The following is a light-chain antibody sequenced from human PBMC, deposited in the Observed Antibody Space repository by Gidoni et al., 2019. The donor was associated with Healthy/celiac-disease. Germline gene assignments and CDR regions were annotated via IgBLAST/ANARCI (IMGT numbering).Light chain of an antibody. V-gene: IGKV3-15*01. J-gene: IGKJ5*01. CDR2: GAS. CDR3: QQYNNWPPLT. CDR1: QSVSSN. Sequence: EIVMKQAPATLSVSPGERATLSGSASQSVSSNLAWYQQKPGQAPRLLIYGASTRATGIPAMFSGSGSGTEFTLTISSLQSEDFAVYYCQQYNNWPPLTFGQGTRLEIK.